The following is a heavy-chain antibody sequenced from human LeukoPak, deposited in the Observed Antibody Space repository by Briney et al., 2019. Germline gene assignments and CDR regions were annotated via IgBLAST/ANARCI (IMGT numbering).Heavy chain of an antibody. Sequence: GGSLRLSCAASGFTFSSYSMNWVRQAPGKGLEWVSSISSSSSYIYYADSVKGRFTISRDNAKNSLYLQMNSLRAEDTAVYYCARDRTVGASAFDIWGQGTMVTVSS. V-gene: IGHV3-21*01. J-gene: IGHJ3*02. CDR2: ISSSSSYI. CDR1: GFTFSSYS. CDR3: ARDRTVGASAFDI. D-gene: IGHD1-26*01.